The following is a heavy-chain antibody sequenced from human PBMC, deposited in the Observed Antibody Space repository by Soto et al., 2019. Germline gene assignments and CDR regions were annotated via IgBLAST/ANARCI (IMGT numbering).Heavy chain of an antibody. CDR3: DTAIYYCARAPEQRPIDY. CDR2: MNPNSGNT. CDR1: GYTFTSYD. Sequence: ASVKVSCKASGYTFTSYDINWVRQATGQGLEWMGWMNPNSGNTGYAQKFQGRVTMTRNTSISTAYMELNTLYLQMDTLRAEDTAIYYCARAPEQRPIDYWGHGSLVTVSS. D-gene: IGHD3-22*01. V-gene: IGHV1-8*01. J-gene: IGHJ4*01.